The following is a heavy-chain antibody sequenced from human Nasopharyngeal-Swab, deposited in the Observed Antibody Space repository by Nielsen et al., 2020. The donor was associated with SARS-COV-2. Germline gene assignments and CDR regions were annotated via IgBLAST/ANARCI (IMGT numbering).Heavy chain of an antibody. V-gene: IGHV3-33*01. CDR3: ARGSPKRYSGYDFPSFDY. D-gene: IGHD5-12*01. J-gene: IGHJ4*02. Sequence: GGSLRLSCAASGFTFSSYGMHWVRQAPGKGLEWVAVIWYDVSNKYYADSVKGRFTISRDNSKSTLYLQMNSLRAEDTAVYYCARGSPKRYSGYDFPSFDYWGQGTLVTVSS. CDR1: GFTFSSYG. CDR2: IWYDVSNK.